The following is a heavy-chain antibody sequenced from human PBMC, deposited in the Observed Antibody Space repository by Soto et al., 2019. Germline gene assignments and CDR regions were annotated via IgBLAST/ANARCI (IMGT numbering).Heavy chain of an antibody. D-gene: IGHD1-26*01. CDR2: ISGSGGST. Sequence: EVQLLESGGGLVQPGGSLRLSCAASGFTFSSYALSWVRQAPGKGLEWVSVISGSGGSTYYADSVKGRFTISRDNSENTLYLQMSSLRADDTALYYCAKDISGNYYDFDYWGQGTLVTVSS. CDR1: GFTFSSYA. V-gene: IGHV3-23*01. J-gene: IGHJ4*02. CDR3: AKDISGNYYDFDY.